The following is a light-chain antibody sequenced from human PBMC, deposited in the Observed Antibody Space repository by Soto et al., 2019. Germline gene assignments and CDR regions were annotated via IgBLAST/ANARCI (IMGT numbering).Light chain of an antibody. CDR1: QSVNSW. V-gene: IGKV1-5*03. J-gene: IGKJ1*01. CDR2: KAS. Sequence: DIQMTQSPYTLSAHVGDIVNISCRASQSVNSWLAWYQQKPGKAPKLLIYKASTLESGVPSRFGGSGSGTECTLTITSLQPEDFATYYCQQYNSFSWTFGQGTKV. CDR3: QQYNSFSWT.